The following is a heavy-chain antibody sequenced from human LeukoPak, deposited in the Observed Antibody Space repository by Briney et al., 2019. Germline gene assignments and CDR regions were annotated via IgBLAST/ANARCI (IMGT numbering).Heavy chain of an antibody. CDR2: IYYSGST. V-gene: IGHV4-39*01. J-gene: IGHJ4*02. CDR3: ARPTSSTPYFDY. D-gene: IGHD3-10*01. CDR1: GGSISSSSYY. Sequence: TSETLSLTCTVSGGSISSSSYYWGWIRQPPGKGLEWIGSIYYSGSTYYNPPLKSRVTISVDTSKNQFSLKLSSVTAADTAVYYCARPTSSTPYFDYWGQGTLVTVSS.